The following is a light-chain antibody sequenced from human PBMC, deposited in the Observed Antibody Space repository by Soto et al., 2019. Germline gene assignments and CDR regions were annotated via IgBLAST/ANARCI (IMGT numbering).Light chain of an antibody. CDR3: TSYTSISLYV. J-gene: IGLJ1*01. V-gene: IGLV2-14*01. CDR2: EVS. Sequence: QSVLTQPASVSGSPGQSITISCTGTSSDVGVYNYVSWYQHHPGKAPKLMIYEVSNRPSGVSNRFSGSKSGNTASLTISGLQAVDEADYYCTSYTSISLYVFGTGTKVTVL. CDR1: SSDVGVYNY.